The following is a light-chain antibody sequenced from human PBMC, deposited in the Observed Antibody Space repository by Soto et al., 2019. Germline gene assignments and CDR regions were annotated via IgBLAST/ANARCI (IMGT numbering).Light chain of an antibody. Sequence: EIVLTQSPPTLSVSPGERATLSCRASQSVSSNLAWYQQKPGQSPRLLIYDASNRATGIPARFSGSGSGTDFTLTISSLEPEDFAVYYCQQRSNGTPITFGQGTRLEI. V-gene: IGKV3-11*01. CDR3: QQRSNGTPIT. CDR1: QSVSSN. J-gene: IGKJ5*01. CDR2: DAS.